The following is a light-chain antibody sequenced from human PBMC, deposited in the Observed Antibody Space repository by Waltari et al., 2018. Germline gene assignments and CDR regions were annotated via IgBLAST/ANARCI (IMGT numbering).Light chain of an antibody. V-gene: IGLV2-23*02. CDR2: DVS. CDR1: SSDLGGYTY. J-gene: IGLJ2*01. CDR3: CSYAGRSPVV. Sequence: QSALTQPASVSGSPGQSITISCTGPSSDLGGYTYVSLYQRHPGKAPRLLIYDVSKRPSGVSNRFSVSKSGNRASLTISGLQAEDEADYYCCSYAGRSPVVFGGGTKLTVL.